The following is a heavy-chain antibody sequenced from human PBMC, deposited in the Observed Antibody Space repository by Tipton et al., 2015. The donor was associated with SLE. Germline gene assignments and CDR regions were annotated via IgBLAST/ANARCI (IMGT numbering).Heavy chain of an antibody. V-gene: IGHV4-39*07. CDR1: GGSISSSSYY. J-gene: IGHJ6*03. CDR3: ARGRREDSSGYGGYYYYMDV. D-gene: IGHD3-22*01. Sequence: LRLSCTVSGGSISSSSYYWGWIRQPPGKGLEWIGSIYYSGSTNYNPSLKSRVTISVDTSKNQFSLKLSSVTAADTAVYYCARGRREDSSGYGGYYYYMDVWGKGTTVTVSS. CDR2: IYYSGST.